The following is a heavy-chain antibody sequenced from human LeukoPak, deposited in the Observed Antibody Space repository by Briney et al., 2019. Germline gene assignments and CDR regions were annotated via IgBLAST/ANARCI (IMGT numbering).Heavy chain of an antibody. CDR1: GYSFTNYW. CDR3: ARRGTSHTAYYFDS. D-gene: IGHD1-1*01. J-gene: IGHJ4*02. CDR2: IYPGDSDT. V-gene: IGHV5-51*01. Sequence: GESLKISCQGSGYSFTNYWIAWVRQMPGKGLEWMGIIYPGDSDTRYSPSFQGQVTISADKSISTAYLQWSSLKASDTAMYYCARRGTSHTAYYFDSWGQGTLVTVSS.